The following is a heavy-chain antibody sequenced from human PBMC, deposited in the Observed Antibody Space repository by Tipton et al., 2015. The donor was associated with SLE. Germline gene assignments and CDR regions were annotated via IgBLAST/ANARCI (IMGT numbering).Heavy chain of an antibody. CDR2: INHSGST. CDR1: GGSFSGYY. Sequence: TLSLTCAVYGGSFSGYYWSWIRQPPGKGLEWIGEINHSGSTNYNPSLKSRVTISVDTSKNQFSLKLTSVTAADTALYYCARLNSQYDSLDYWGQGTLVTVSS. J-gene: IGHJ4*02. D-gene: IGHD3-3*01. V-gene: IGHV4-34*01. CDR3: ARLNSQYDSLDY.